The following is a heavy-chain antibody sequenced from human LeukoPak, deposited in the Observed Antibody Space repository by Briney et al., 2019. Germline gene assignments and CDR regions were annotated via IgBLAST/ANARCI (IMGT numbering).Heavy chain of an antibody. J-gene: IGHJ4*02. V-gene: IGHV1-2*02. CDR1: VYTFTGYY. Sequence: ASVKVSCKASVYTFTGYYMHWVRQAPGQGLEWMGWINPNSGGTNYAQKFQGRVTMTRDTSISTAYMELSRLRSDDTAVYDCARVESIAAAGYFDYWGQGTLVTVSS. D-gene: IGHD6-13*01. CDR3: ARVESIAAAGYFDY. CDR2: INPNSGGT.